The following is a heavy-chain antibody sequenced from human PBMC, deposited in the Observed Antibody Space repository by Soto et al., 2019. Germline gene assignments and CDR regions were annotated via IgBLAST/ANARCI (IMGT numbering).Heavy chain of an antibody. CDR1: GFTLGKYT. CDR2: SYSSGGT. CDR3: ARDREPDGIWTFDS. Sequence: GGSLRLSCAASGFTLGKYTMGWVRRAPGKGLEWVAESYSSGGTEYADSVKGRFTISRDNSKNTLFLQMNSLGVDDTALYYCARDREPDGIWTFDSWGQGTLVTVSS. J-gene: IGHJ4*02. D-gene: IGHD3-9*01. V-gene: IGHV3-23*01.